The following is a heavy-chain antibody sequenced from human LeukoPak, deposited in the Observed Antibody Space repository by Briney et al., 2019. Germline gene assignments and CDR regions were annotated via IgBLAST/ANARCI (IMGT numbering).Heavy chain of an antibody. D-gene: IGHD4-17*01. CDR2: IKQDGSEK. CDR3: AREGDYGDYVANDY. J-gene: IGHJ4*02. V-gene: IGHV3-7*01. CDR1: GFTFSNYW. Sequence: PGGSLRLSCAASGFTFSNYWMTWVRQAPGKGLEWVANIKQDGSEKYYVDSVKGRFTISRDNAKNSLYLQMNSLRVEDTAVYYCAREGDYGDYVANDYWGQGTLVTVSS.